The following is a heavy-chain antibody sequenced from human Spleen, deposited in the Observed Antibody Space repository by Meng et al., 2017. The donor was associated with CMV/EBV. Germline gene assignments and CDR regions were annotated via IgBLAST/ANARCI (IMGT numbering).Heavy chain of an antibody. D-gene: IGHD3-22*01. Sequence: GESLKISCVASGFTFSSYTMNWVRQAPGKRLEWVSSIISGSDSRKYADAVKGRFTISRDNAKNSLYLQINSLRAEDTAVYYCARDVSYDESSGLYTGGMHYFDYWGQGTLVTVSS. CDR1: GFTFSSYT. CDR2: IISGSDSR. J-gene: IGHJ4*02. CDR3: ARDVSYDESSGLYTGGMHYFDY. V-gene: IGHV3-21*01.